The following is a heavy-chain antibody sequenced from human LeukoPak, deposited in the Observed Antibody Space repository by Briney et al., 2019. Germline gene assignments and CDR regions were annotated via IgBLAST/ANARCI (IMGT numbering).Heavy chain of an antibody. J-gene: IGHJ4*02. D-gene: IGHD6-13*01. V-gene: IGHV3-11*01. CDR1: GFTFSDYY. Sequence: PGGSLRLSCAASGFTFSDYYMSWIRQAPGKGLEWVSYISSSGSTIYYADSVKGRFTISRDNAKNSLYLQMNSLRAEDTAVYYCARAGKHSSWYGSLNPRNAYYFDYWGQGTLVTVSS. CDR2: ISSSGSTI. CDR3: ARAGKHSSWYGSLNPRNAYYFDY.